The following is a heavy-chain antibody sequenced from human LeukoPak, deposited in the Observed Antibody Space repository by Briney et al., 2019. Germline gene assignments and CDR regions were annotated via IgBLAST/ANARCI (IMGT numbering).Heavy chain of an antibody. D-gene: IGHD3-3*02. V-gene: IGHV3-7*02. CDR1: GFTFSTYW. Sequence: QPGGSLRLSCAASGFTFSTYWMTWVRQAPGKGLEWVANMKQDGSERNYVDSVKGRFTISRDNDRNSLYLQMNSLRVEDTAVYYCARLSDLRYWGQGTLVTVSS. CDR2: MKQDGSER. J-gene: IGHJ4*02. CDR3: ARLSDLRY.